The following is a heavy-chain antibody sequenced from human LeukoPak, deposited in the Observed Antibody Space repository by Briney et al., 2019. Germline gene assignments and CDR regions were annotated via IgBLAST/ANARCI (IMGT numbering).Heavy chain of an antibody. J-gene: IGHJ4*02. CDR2: INHSGST. V-gene: IGHV4-34*01. D-gene: IGHD3-22*01. Sequence: SETLSLTCTVSGGSITSYYWSWIRQPPGKGLEWIGEINHSGSTNYNPSLKSRVTISVDTSKNQFSLKLSSVTAADTAVYYCARRIGLTMIVVVPVFDYWGQGTLVTVSS. CDR3: ARRIGLTMIVVVPVFDY. CDR1: GGSITSYY.